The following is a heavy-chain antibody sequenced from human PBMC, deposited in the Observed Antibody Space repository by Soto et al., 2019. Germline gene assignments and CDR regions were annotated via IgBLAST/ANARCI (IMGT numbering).Heavy chain of an antibody. CDR1: GGSISSNY. Sequence: QVQLQESGPGLVKPSETLSLTCTVSGGSISSNYWSWIRQPPGKGLDCIGYIYYSGSTNYNPSLKSRVTISVDTSKNQFSLKLSSVTAADTAVYYCARDRASYCSSTSCSTDYYYYGMDVWGQGTTVTVSS. V-gene: IGHV4-59*01. CDR3: ARDRASYCSSTSCSTDYYYYGMDV. J-gene: IGHJ6*02. D-gene: IGHD2-2*01. CDR2: IYYSGST.